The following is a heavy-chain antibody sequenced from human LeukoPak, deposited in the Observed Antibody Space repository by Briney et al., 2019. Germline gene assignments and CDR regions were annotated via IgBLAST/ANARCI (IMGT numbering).Heavy chain of an antibody. J-gene: IGHJ4*02. CDR2: ISSSSSYI. V-gene: IGHV3-21*01. CDR1: GFTFSSYS. D-gene: IGHD6-13*01. Sequence: GGSLRLSCAASGFTFSSYSMNWVRQAPGKGLEWVSSISSSSSYIYYADSVKGRFTISRDNAKNSLYLQMNSLRAEDTAVYYCARDWAIAAAGTPDYWGQGTLVTVSS. CDR3: ARDWAIAAAGTPDY.